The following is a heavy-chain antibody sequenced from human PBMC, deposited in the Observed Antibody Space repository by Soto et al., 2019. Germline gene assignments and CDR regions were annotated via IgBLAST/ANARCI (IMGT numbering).Heavy chain of an antibody. Sequence: GGSLRLSCAASGFTFSSYNMNWVRQAPGKGLEWVSVISGSSSSTYYADSVKGRFTISRDNSKNTLYLQMNSLRAEDTAVYYCAKDQKAYCSSTSCYRYGFDWFDPWGQGTLVTVSS. J-gene: IGHJ5*02. CDR1: GFTFSSYN. V-gene: IGHV3-23*01. CDR3: AKDQKAYCSSTSCYRYGFDWFDP. D-gene: IGHD2-2*01. CDR2: ISGSSSST.